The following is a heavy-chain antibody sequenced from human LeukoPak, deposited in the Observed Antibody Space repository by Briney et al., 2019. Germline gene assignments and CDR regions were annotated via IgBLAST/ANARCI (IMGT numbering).Heavy chain of an antibody. Sequence: PSETLSLTCAVYGGSFSGYCWSWIRQPPGKGLEWIGEINHSGSTNYNPSLKSRVTISVDTSKNQFSLKLSSVTAADTAVYYCARIYDYVWGSYRYTGYYFDYWGQGTLVTVSS. V-gene: IGHV4-34*01. D-gene: IGHD3-16*02. J-gene: IGHJ4*02. CDR1: GGSFSGYC. CDR3: ARIYDYVWGSYRYTGYYFDY. CDR2: INHSGST.